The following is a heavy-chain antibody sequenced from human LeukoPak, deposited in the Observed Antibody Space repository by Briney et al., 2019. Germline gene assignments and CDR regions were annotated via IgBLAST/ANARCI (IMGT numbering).Heavy chain of an antibody. V-gene: IGHV5-51*01. J-gene: IGHJ4*02. CDR1: GYSFTSYW. Sequence: GGSLKISCKGSGYSFTSYWIGWVRQMPGKGLEWMGIIYPGDSDTRYSPSFQGQVTISADKSITTAYLQWSSLNASDTAMYYCARRTPITDSGSYYEFYDYWGQGTLVTVSS. CDR2: IYPGDSDT. CDR3: ARRTPITDSGSYYEFYDY. D-gene: IGHD1-26*01.